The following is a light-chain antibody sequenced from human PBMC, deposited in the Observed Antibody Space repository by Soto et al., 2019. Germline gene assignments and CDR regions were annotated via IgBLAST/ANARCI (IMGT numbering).Light chain of an antibody. CDR3: QQCDSYRRT. J-gene: IGKJ1*01. CDR2: KAS. CDR1: QSISGW. Sequence: DIQMTQSPSTLSASVGDRVTITCRASQSISGWLAWYQQKPGKAPKLLIYKASSLESGVPSRFSGSGSGTEFTLTISSLQPDDFATYYCQQCDSYRRTFGQGTKVEIK. V-gene: IGKV1-5*03.